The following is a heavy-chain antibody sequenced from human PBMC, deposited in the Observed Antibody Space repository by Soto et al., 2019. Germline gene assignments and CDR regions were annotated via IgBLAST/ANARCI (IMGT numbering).Heavy chain of an antibody. Sequence: SGPTLVNPTQTLTLTCTFSGFSLSTSGMCVSWIRQPPGKALEWLALIDWDDDKYYSTSLKTRLTTSKDTSKNQVVLTMTNMDPVDTATYYCARIPYYYDSSGYRPYYYYYGMDVWGQGTTVTVSS. J-gene: IGHJ6*02. CDR3: ARIPYYYDSSGYRPYYYYYGMDV. D-gene: IGHD3-22*01. CDR2: IDWDDDK. V-gene: IGHV2-70*01. CDR1: GFSLSTSGMC.